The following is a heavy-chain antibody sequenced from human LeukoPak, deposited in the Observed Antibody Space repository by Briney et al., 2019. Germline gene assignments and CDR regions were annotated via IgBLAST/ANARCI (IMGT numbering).Heavy chain of an antibody. V-gene: IGHV1-46*01. Sequence: GASVKVSCKASGYTFTSYYMHWVRQAPGQGLEWMGIINPSGGSTSYAQKFQGIFTMTRDTSTSTVYMELSSLRSEDTAVYYCARDFADYVWGSYRSPPRYYFDYWGQGTLVTVSS. J-gene: IGHJ4*02. D-gene: IGHD3-16*02. CDR3: ARDFADYVWGSYRSPPRYYFDY. CDR1: GYTFTSYY. CDR2: INPSGGST.